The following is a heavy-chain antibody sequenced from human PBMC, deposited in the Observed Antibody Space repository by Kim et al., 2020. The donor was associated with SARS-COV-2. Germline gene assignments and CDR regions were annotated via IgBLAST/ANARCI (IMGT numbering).Heavy chain of an antibody. J-gene: IGHJ4*02. Sequence: YPGSVKGRFTISRENAKNSLYLQMNSLRAGDTAVYYCARALGTGTTVFDYWGQGTLVTVSS. CDR3: ARALGTGTTVFDY. V-gene: IGHV3-13*01. D-gene: IGHD1-7*01.